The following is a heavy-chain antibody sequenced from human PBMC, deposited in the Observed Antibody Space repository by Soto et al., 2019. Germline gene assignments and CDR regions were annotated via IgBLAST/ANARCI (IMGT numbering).Heavy chain of an antibody. V-gene: IGHV1-46*01. Sequence: GASVKVSCKASGYTFTSYYMHWVRQAPGQGLEWMGIINPSGGSTSYAQKFQGRVTMTRDTSTSTVYMELSSLRSEDTAVYYCAADPGGYCSGGSCYGLDYWGQGTLVTVS. CDR3: AADPGGYCSGGSCYGLDY. CDR2: INPSGGST. CDR1: GYTFTSYY. J-gene: IGHJ4*02. D-gene: IGHD2-15*01.